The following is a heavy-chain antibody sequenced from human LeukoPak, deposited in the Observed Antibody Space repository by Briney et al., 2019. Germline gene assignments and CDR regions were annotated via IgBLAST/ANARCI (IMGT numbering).Heavy chain of an antibody. V-gene: IGHV1-69*06. CDR3: ARDYRYGPRNFYYYYYMDV. J-gene: IGHJ6*03. D-gene: IGHD5-18*01. CDR1: GGTFSSYA. Sequence: ASVKVSCKASGGTFSSYAISWVRQAPGQGLEWMGGIIPIFGTANYAQKFQGRVTITADKSTSTAYMELSSLRSEDTAVYYCARDYRYGPRNFYYYYYMDVWGKGTTVTVSS. CDR2: IIPIFGTA.